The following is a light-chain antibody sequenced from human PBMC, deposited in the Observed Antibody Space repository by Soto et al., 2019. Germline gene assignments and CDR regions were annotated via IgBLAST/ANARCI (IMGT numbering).Light chain of an antibody. V-gene: IGKV3-20*01. CDR3: QQYGSSPYT. CDR1: ESISSKS. Sequence: EIVLTQSPGTLSLSPGERATLSCRAIESISSKSLAWYQQKPGQAPRLLIYGTFNRATGIPDRFSGSGSGTVFTITISRLEPEDFAVYFCQQYGSSPYTFGQGTKLEI. CDR2: GTF. J-gene: IGKJ2*01.